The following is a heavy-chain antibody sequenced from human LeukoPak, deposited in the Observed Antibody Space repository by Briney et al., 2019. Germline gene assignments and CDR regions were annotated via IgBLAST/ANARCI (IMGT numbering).Heavy chain of an antibody. CDR2: INTDGSST. J-gene: IGHJ6*03. CDR3: ARGGYCSSTSCYTGHYYYYMDV. V-gene: IGHV3-74*01. D-gene: IGHD2-2*02. CDR1: GFTFSSYW. Sequence: GGSLRLSCAASGFTFSSYWMHWVRQAPGKGLVWVSRINTDGSSTSYADSVKGRFTISRDNAKNSLYLQMNSLRAEDTAVYYCARGGYCSSTSCYTGHYYYYMDVWGKGTTVTVSS.